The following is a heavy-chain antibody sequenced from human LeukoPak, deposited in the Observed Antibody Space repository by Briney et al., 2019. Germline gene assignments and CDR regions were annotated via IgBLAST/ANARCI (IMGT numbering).Heavy chain of an antibody. V-gene: IGHV4-39*01. CDR3: ARHGRTTVVTPGC. Sequence: PSETLSLTCTVSNGPMSSFSWSWIRQPPGKGLEWIGSIYYSGSTYYNPSLKSRVTISVDTSKNQFSLKLSSVTAADTAVYYCARHGRTTVVTPGCWGQGTLVTVSS. D-gene: IGHD4-23*01. CDR1: NGPMSSFS. J-gene: IGHJ4*02. CDR2: IYYSGST.